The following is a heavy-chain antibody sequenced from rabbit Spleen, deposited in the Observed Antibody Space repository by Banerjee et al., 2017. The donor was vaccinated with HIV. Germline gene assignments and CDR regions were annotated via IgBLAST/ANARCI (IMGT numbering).Heavy chain of an antibody. CDR1: GFSFSSGQW. D-gene: IGHD7-1*01. V-gene: IGHV1S45*01. J-gene: IGHJ4*01. CDR2: IYTGDGNT. Sequence: QEQLVESGGDLVKPEGSLTLTCTASGFSFSSGQWISWVRQAPGKGLEWIACIYTGDGNTYYASWAKGRFTISKTSSTTVTLQMTSLTAADTATYFCAREIPGYGGSMDLWGPGTLVTVS. CDR3: AREIPGYGGSMDL.